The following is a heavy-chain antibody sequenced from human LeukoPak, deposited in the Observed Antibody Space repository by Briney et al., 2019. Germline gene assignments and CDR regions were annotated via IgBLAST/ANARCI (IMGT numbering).Heavy chain of an antibody. J-gene: IGHJ5*02. CDR3: AKGNHCSSTSCGYNWFDP. CDR2: IRYDGSNK. V-gene: IGHV3-30*02. Sequence: GGSLRLSCAASGFTFSSYGMHWVRQAPGKGLEWVAFIRYDGSNKYYADSVKGRFTISRDNSKNTLYLQMNSLRAEDTAVYYCAKGNHCSSTSCGYNWFDPWGQGTLVTVSS. CDR1: GFTFSSYG. D-gene: IGHD2-2*01.